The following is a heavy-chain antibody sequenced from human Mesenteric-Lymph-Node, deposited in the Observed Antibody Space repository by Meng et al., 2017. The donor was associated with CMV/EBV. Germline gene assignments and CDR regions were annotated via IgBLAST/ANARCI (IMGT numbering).Heavy chain of an antibody. Sequence: GGSLRPSCAASGFTFSSFWMNWYRQAPGKGLEWVGNIKPDGSATYYVDFVKGRFTISRDNANNSLHLQINSLSTEDTAVYYCGKAFSVYGVDVWGQGTTVTVSS. D-gene: IGHD3-3*02. V-gene: IGHV3-7*01. CDR3: GKAFSVYGVDV. CDR1: GFTFSSFW. CDR2: IKPDGSAT. J-gene: IGHJ6*02.